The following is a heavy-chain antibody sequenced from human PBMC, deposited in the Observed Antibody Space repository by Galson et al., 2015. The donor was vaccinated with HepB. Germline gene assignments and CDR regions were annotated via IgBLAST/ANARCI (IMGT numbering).Heavy chain of an antibody. V-gene: IGHV1-69*04. CDR3: AREALEGYEYYYYGMDV. D-gene: IGHD5-18*01. CDR2: IIPILGIA. CDR1: GGTFSSYT. J-gene: IGHJ6*02. Sequence: SVKVSCKASGGTFSSYTISWVRQAPGQGLEWMGRIIPILGIANYAQKFQGRVTITADKSTSTAYMELSSLRSEDTAVYYCAREALEGYEYYYYGMDVWGQGTTVTVSS.